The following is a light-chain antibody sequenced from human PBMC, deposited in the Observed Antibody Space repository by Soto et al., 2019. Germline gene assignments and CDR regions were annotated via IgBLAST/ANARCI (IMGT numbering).Light chain of an antibody. V-gene: IGKV3-11*01. CDR3: QQRSNWPLT. CDR1: QSVSY. Sequence: EIVLTQSPATLSLSPGERATLSCRASQSVSYLAWYQQKPGQAPRLLIYEASNRATGIPARSSGSGSGTDFTFTISSLEPEDFAVYYCQQRSNWPLTFGGGTKVEIK. CDR2: EAS. J-gene: IGKJ4*01.